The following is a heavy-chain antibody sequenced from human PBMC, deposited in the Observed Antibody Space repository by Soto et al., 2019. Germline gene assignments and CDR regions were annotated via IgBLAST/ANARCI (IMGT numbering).Heavy chain of an antibody. V-gene: IGHV4-39*01. CDR3: ASLDYGGNSWGIDY. Sequence: PSETLSLTCTVSGGSISSRRYYWGWIRQPPGRGLEWIGSIYYSGNTYHNPSLKSRVTISVDTSKNQFSLKLSSVTAADTAVYYCASLDYGGNSWGIDYWGQGTLVTVSS. CDR2: IYYSGNT. D-gene: IGHD4-17*01. J-gene: IGHJ4*02. CDR1: GGSISSRRYY.